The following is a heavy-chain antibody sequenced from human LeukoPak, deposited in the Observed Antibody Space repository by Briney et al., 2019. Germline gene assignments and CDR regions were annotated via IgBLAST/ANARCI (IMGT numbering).Heavy chain of an antibody. CDR1: GGSFSGYY. CDR2: INHSGST. V-gene: IGHV4-34*01. Sequence: SETLSLTCAVYGGSFSGYYWSWIRQPPGKGLEWSGEINHSGSTNYNPSLKSRVTISVDTSKNEFSLKLSSVTAADTAVYYCARLRITMVRGVSIFDYWGQGTLVTVSS. D-gene: IGHD3-10*01. J-gene: IGHJ4*02. CDR3: ARLRITMVRGVSIFDY.